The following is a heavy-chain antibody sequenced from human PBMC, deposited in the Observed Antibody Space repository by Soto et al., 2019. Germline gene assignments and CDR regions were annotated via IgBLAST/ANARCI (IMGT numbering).Heavy chain of an antibody. V-gene: IGHV3-33*01. CDR1: GFTFSSYG. Sequence: PGGSLRLSCAASGFTFSSYGMHWVRQAPGKGLEWVAVIWYDGSNKYYADSVKGRFTISRDNSKNTLYLQMNSLRAEDTAVYYCASRAYSGYDLDYWGQGTLVTVSS. J-gene: IGHJ4*02. CDR2: IWYDGSNK. D-gene: IGHD5-12*01. CDR3: ASRAYSGYDLDY.